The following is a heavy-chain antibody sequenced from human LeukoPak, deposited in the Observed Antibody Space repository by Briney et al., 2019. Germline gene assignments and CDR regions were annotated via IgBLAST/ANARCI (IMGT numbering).Heavy chain of an antibody. CDR2: IIPILGIA. CDR1: GGTFSTYA. Sequence: SVKVSCKASGGTFSTYAISWVRQAPGQGLEWMGRIIPILGIANYAQKFQGRVTITADKSTRTATMQLSSLRSEYTAVYYCARVVLEYNCFDPWGQGTLVSVSS. D-gene: IGHD1-1*01. J-gene: IGHJ5*02. V-gene: IGHV1-69*04. CDR3: ARVVLEYNCFDP.